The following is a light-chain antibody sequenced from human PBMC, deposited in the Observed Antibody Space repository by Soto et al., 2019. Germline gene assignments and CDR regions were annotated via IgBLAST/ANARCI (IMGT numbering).Light chain of an antibody. CDR3: QQYSDSPLT. Sequence: EIVLTQSPGTLSLSPGERATLSCRASQTVRTNYLAWFQHKPGQAPRLLIYGASSRATGIPDRFSGSGSGTDFTLTITRLEPEDCAGYFCQQYSDSPLTFGGGTKVEIK. CDR2: GAS. CDR1: QTVRTNY. J-gene: IGKJ4*01. V-gene: IGKV3-20*01.